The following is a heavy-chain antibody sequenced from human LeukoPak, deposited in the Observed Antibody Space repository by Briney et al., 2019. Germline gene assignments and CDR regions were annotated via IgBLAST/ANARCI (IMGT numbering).Heavy chain of an antibody. CDR2: ISGSGVST. J-gene: IGHJ4*02. D-gene: IGHD3-22*01. V-gene: IGHV3-23*01. Sequence: GGSLRLSCAASGFTVSSNYMSWVRQAPGKGLEWVSAISGSGVSTYYADSVKGRFTISRDNSKNTLYLQMNSLRAEDTAVYYCAKGNYYDSSGYPYYFDYWGQGTLVTVSS. CDR3: AKGNYYDSSGYPYYFDY. CDR1: GFTVSSNY.